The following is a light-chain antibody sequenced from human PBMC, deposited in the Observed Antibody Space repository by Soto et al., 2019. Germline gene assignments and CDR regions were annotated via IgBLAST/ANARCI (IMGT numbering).Light chain of an antibody. V-gene: IGLV2-14*01. Sequence: QSVLAQPSSVSGSPGQSITISCTGTSTDVGGYNYVSWYQHHSGKAPKLLIYEVTNRPSGISDRFSGSKSVNTASLTISGLQAEDESDYFCGSYYSTDTHCVFGTGTKVT. CDR2: EVT. CDR1: STDVGGYNY. J-gene: IGLJ1*01. CDR3: GSYYSTDTHCV.